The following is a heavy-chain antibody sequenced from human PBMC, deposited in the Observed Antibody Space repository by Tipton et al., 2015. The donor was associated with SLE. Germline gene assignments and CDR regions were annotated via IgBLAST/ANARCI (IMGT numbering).Heavy chain of an antibody. J-gene: IGHJ5*02. V-gene: IGHV1-18*01. CDR1: GYTFTDYA. CDR3: ARGLLCTRTSCPYNWFDP. Sequence: QVQLVQSGAEVKKPGASVKVSCKASGYTFTDYAISWVRQAPGQGLEWMGWINTYNGNTNYAQKLLGRVTMTTDTSTSAAYMELKSLRADDTAVYYCARGLLCTRTSCPYNWFDPWGQGTLVTVSS. CDR2: INTYNGNT. D-gene: IGHD2-2*01.